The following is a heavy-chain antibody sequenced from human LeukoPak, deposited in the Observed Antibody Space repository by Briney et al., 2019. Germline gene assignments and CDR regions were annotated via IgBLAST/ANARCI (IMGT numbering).Heavy chain of an antibody. CDR1: GVSISSSNSY. J-gene: IGHJ4*02. Sequence: SETLSLTCTVSGVSISSSNSYWGWIRQPPGKGLEWIGSIYYSGNTYYNASLKSQVSISIDTSRNQFSLKLSSVTAADTAVYYCVRDYGSTDDYGKFDYWGQGTLVTASS. V-gene: IGHV4-39*07. D-gene: IGHD4-17*01. CDR2: IYYSGNT. CDR3: VRDYGSTDDYGKFDY.